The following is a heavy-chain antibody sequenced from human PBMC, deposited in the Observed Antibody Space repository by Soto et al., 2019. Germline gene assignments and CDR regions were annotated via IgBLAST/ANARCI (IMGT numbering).Heavy chain of an antibody. CDR1: GYIFTGYG. D-gene: IGHD4-17*01. Sequence: QVQLVQSGAEVKRPGASVKVSCKASGYIFTGYGIAWVRQAPGQGLEWMGWISAYNGNTLQTQKLQDRLTMTTDSSTNTAYMELRSLRSDDTAVYYCARPLGGYGDYALPLNYWGQGTLVTVSS. CDR2: ISAYNGNT. CDR3: ARPLGGYGDYALPLNY. J-gene: IGHJ4*02. V-gene: IGHV1-18*01.